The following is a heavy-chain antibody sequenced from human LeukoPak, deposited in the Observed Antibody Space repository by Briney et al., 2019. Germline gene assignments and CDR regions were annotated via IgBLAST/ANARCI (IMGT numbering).Heavy chain of an antibody. J-gene: IGHJ6*02. CDR2: ISSSSSYI. CDR1: GFTFSSYS. CDR3: ARDRSGSYPETYGMDV. V-gene: IGHV3-21*01. D-gene: IGHD1-26*01. Sequence: GGSLRLSCAASGFTFSSYSMNWVRQAPGKGLEWVSSISSSSSYIYYADSVKGRFTISRDNAKNSLYLQMNSLRAEDTAVYYCARDRSGSYPETYGMDVWGQGTTVTVSS.